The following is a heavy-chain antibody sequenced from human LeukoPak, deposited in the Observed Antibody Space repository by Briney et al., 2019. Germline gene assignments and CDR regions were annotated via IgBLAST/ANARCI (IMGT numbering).Heavy chain of an antibody. CDR2: MNPSSGNT. J-gene: IGHJ4*02. V-gene: IGHV1-8*01. D-gene: IGHD3-9*01. Sequence: ASVKVSCKASGYTFTSYDINWVRQATGQGLEWMGWMNPSSGNTGYAQKFQGRVTMTRNTSISTAYMELSSLRSEDTAVYYCARSARRYYDILTGYCFDYWGQGTLVTVSS. CDR1: GYTFTSYD. CDR3: ARSARRYYDILTGYCFDY.